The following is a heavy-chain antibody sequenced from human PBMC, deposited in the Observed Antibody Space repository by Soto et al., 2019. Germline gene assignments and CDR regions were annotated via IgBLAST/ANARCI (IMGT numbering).Heavy chain of an antibody. CDR1: GYTFTNHG. J-gene: IGHJ4*02. CDR3: ARHLYPLAYYFDY. V-gene: IGHV1-18*01. CDR2: ISGHNGNT. Sequence: QVQLVQSGADVKKPGASVKVSCKASGYTFTNHGISWVRQAPGQGLEWLGWISGHNGNTKYAQRLQGRVTMTTDTSTSTAYMELRSLKSDDTAVYYCARHLYPLAYYFDYWGQGTLVTVSS.